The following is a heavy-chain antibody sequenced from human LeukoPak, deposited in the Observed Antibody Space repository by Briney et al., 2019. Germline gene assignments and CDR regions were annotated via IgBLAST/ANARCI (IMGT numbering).Heavy chain of an antibody. CDR3: ARVGITFGGHTDRVDY. D-gene: IGHD3-16*01. Sequence: SESLSLTCTVSGGSISSGGYYWSWFRQHPGKGLEWIGYIYYSGSTYYNPSLKSRVTISVDTSKNQFSLKLSSVTAADTAVYYCARVGITFGGHTDRVDYWGQGTLVTVSS. CDR2: IYYSGST. J-gene: IGHJ4*02. V-gene: IGHV4-31*03. CDR1: GGSISSGGYY.